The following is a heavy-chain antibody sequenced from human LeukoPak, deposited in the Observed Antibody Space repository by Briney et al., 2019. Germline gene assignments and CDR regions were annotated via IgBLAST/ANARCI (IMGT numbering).Heavy chain of an antibody. CDR1: GLTFSTYW. Sequence: GGSLRLSCAASGLTFSTYWMHSVRQAPGKGLVWVSRINSDGSRTTYADSVKGRFTISRDNAKNTLYLQMNSLRTEDTAVYYCARPETQYSSGLDGFDIWGQGTMVTVSS. CDR3: ARPETQYSSGLDGFDI. V-gene: IGHV3-74*01. CDR2: INSDGSRT. D-gene: IGHD6-19*01. J-gene: IGHJ3*02.